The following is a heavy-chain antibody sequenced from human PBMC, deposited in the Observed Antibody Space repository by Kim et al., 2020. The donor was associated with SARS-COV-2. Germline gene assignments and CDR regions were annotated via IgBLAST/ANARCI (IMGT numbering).Heavy chain of an antibody. D-gene: IGHD3-10*01. V-gene: IGHV3-66*01. J-gene: IGHJ3*02. CDR1: GFTVSRVY. Sequence: GGSLRRSCAASGFTVSRVYMSWVRQAPGKGLEWVSIIYSGGGTSYADSVQGRFSISRDNSKNTLYLQMNSLRAEDTAVYYCARDLPHYSGSYYLAFDIWGQGTMVTVSS. CDR3: ARDLPHYSGSYYLAFDI. CDR2: IYSGGGT.